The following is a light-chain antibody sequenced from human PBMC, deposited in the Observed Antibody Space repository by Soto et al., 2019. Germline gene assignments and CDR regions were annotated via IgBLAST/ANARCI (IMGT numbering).Light chain of an antibody. CDR2: GAS. Sequence: EKVMTQSPATLSMSPGERATLSCRASQSVSSYLAWYQQKTGQAPRLLIYGASTRATGILAWFSGSGSGAEFTRTNSILHSEDLAVYYCQQDSNRPSWTFCQGTKEEVK. J-gene: IGKJ1*01. V-gene: IGKV3-15*01. CDR1: QSVSSY. CDR3: QQDSNRPSWT.